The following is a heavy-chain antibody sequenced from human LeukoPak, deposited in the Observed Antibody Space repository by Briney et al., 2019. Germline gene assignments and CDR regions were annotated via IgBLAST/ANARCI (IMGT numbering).Heavy chain of an antibody. D-gene: IGHD3-16*01. J-gene: IGHJ4*02. Sequence: GGSLRLSCAASGFTFSDYFMRWVRQVPGKGLEWVASVSQDEKTKLYVDSVKGRFTISRDNSRNTLYLQVNSLRGEDTAVYFCSKDVPASWAPDYWGQGTLVTVSS. CDR3: SKDVPASWAPDY. CDR1: GFTFSDYF. V-gene: IGHV3-30*18. CDR2: VSQDEKTK.